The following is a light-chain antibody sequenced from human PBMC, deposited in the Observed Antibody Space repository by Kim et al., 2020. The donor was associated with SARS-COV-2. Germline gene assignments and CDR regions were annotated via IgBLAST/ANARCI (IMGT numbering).Light chain of an antibody. CDR2: DVS. V-gene: IGLV2-14*03. Sequence: QSALTQPTSVSGSPGQSITISCTGGSGDIGSYKYVSWYHQDPGKVPQLILYDVSERPSGVSDRFSGSKSGNTASLTISSLRSEDEGDYYCVAYTGATSFFVFGSGTKVTVL. CDR3: VAYTGATSFFV. CDR1: SGDIGSYKY. J-gene: IGLJ1*01.